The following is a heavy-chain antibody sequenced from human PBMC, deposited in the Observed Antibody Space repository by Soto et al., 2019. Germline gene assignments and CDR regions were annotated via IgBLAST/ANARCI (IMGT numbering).Heavy chain of an antibody. Sequence: GGSLRLSCAASGFTFSSYAMHWVRQAPGKGLEWVAVISYDGSNKYYADSVKGRFTISRDNSKNTLYLQMNSLRAEDTAVYYCARDPLGGEIQLWSPGVYGMDVWGQGTTVTVSS. CDR1: GFTFSSYA. CDR3: ARDPLGGEIQLWSPGVYGMDV. CDR2: ISYDGSNK. J-gene: IGHJ6*02. D-gene: IGHD5-18*01. V-gene: IGHV3-30-3*01.